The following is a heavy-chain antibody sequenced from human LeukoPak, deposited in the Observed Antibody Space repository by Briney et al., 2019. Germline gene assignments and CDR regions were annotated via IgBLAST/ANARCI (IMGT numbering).Heavy chain of an antibody. CDR3: ARRGESANYGDYRFDY. J-gene: IGHJ4*02. CDR1: GFTFSNYA. CDR2: ISGSSGLT. Sequence: GGSLRLSCAASGFTFSNYAMSWVRQAPGRGLEWVSAISGSSGLTYYADSVKGRFTISRDNSKNPLYLQMNRLRAEDTAVYYCARRGESANYGDYRFDYWGQGTLVTVSS. D-gene: IGHD4-17*01. V-gene: IGHV3-23*01.